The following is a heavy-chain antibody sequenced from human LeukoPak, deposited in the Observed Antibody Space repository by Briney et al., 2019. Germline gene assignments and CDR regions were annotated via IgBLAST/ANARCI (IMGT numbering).Heavy chain of an antibody. CDR1: GFTVSSNY. CDR3: AREYRYCSGGSRYTNDAFDI. D-gene: IGHD2-15*01. CDR2: IYSGGST. J-gene: IGHJ3*02. V-gene: IGHV3-53*01. Sequence: PGGSLRLSCAASGFTVSSNYMSWVRQAPGKGLEWVSVIYSGGSTYYADSVKGRFTISRDNSKNTLYLQMNSLRAEDTAVYYCAREYRYCSGGSRYTNDAFDIWGQGTMVTVSS.